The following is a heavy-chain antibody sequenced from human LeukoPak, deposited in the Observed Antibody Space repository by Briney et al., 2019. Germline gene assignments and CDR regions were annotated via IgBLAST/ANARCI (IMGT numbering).Heavy chain of an antibody. CDR3: ARVNSYYYYMDV. CDR1: GGTFSSYA. V-gene: IGHV1-69*06. D-gene: IGHD4-11*01. J-gene: IGHJ6*03. CDR2: IIPIFGTA. Sequence: ASVKVSCKASGGTFSSYAISWVRQAPGQGLEWMGGIIPIFGTANYAQKFQGRVTITADKSTSTAYMELSSLRSEDTAVYYCARVNSYYYYMDVWGKGTTVTVSS.